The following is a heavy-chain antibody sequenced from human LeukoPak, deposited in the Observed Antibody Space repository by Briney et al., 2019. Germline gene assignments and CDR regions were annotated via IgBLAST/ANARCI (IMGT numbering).Heavy chain of an antibody. Sequence: ASVKVSCKASGYTFTSYGISWGRQAPGQGLEWMGGIIPIFGTANYAQKFQGRVTVTADKSTSTAYMELSSLRSEDTAVYYCARSGYCSGGSCYGIDYWGQGTLVTVSS. CDR3: ARSGYCSGGSCYGIDY. V-gene: IGHV1-69*06. CDR2: IIPIFGTA. J-gene: IGHJ4*02. CDR1: GYTFTSYG. D-gene: IGHD2-15*01.